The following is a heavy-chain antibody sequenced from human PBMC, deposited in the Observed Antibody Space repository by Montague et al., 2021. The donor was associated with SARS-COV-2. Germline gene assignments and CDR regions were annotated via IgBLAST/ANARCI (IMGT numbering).Heavy chain of an antibody. J-gene: IGHJ6*02. CDR1: GGSISSGSYY. CDR3: ARDRPPVATTFYYYYYGMDV. CDR2: IYTSGST. D-gene: IGHD5-12*01. Sequence: TLSLTCTVSGGSISSGSYYWSWIRQPARKGLEWIGRIYTSGSTNYNPPLKSRVTISVDTSKNQFSLQLSSVTAADTAVYYCARDRPPVATTFYYYYYGMDVWGRGTTVIVSS. V-gene: IGHV4-61*02.